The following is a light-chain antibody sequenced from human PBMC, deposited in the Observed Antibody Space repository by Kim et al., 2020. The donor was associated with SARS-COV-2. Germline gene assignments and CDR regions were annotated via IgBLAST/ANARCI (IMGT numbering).Light chain of an antibody. CDR2: EIS. CDR3: SSYTSSSTWV. V-gene: IGLV2-18*02. Sequence: GQSVTISCTGTSSDLGSSNRVSYYQQPPGTAPKLMNYEISIRPSGVPDRFSGSKSGNTASLTISGLQAEDEADYYCSSYTSSSTWVFGGGTQLNV. CDR1: SSDLGSSNR. J-gene: IGLJ3*02.